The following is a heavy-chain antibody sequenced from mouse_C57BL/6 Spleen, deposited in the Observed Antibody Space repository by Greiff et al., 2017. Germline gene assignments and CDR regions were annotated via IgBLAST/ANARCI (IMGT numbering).Heavy chain of an antibody. CDR2: IDPSDSYT. V-gene: IGHV1-50*01. Sequence: QVQLQQPGAELVKPGASVKLSCKASGYTFTSYWMQWVKQRPGQGLEWIGEIDPSDSYTNYNQKFKGKATLTVDTSSSTAYMQLSSLTSEDSAVYYCARGGTGTGMDYWGQGTSVTVSS. CDR3: ARGGTGTGMDY. D-gene: IGHD4-1*01. J-gene: IGHJ4*01. CDR1: GYTFTSYW.